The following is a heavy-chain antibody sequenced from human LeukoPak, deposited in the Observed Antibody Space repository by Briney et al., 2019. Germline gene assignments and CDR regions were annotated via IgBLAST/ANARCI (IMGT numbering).Heavy chain of an antibody. CDR2: ISSSSSTI. Sequence: GGSLRLSCAASGFTFSSYSMNWVRQAPGKGLEWVSYISSSSSTIYYADSVKGRLTISRDNAKKSLYLQMNSLRAEDTAVYYCATIEAVRFHYWGQGTLVTVSS. J-gene: IGHJ4*02. CDR1: GFTFSSYS. CDR3: ATIEAVRFHY. V-gene: IGHV3-48*04. D-gene: IGHD4-17*01.